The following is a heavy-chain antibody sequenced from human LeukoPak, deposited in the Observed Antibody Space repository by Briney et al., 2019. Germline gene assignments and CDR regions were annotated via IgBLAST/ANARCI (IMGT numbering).Heavy chain of an antibody. CDR2: IYHSGST. CDR3: ARAGYCSSTSCLDAFDI. D-gene: IGHD2-2*01. J-gene: IGHJ3*02. CDR1: GGSISSGGYS. V-gene: IGHV4-30-2*01. Sequence: SETLSLTCAVSGGSISSGGYSWSWIRQPPGKGLEWIGYIYHSGSTYYNPSLKSRVTISVDRSKNQFSQKLSSVTAADTAVYYCARAGYCSSTSCLDAFDIWGQGTMVTVSS.